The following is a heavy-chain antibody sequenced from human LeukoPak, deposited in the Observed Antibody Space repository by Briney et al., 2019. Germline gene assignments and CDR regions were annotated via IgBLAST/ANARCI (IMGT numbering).Heavy chain of an antibody. J-gene: IGHJ4*02. D-gene: IGHD6-13*01. CDR2: INSGGSDT. CDR1: GFTFSSYW. V-gene: IGHV3-74*01. CDR3: ARVGVFGAAAGQFDY. Sequence: GGSLRLSCAASGFTFSSYWMHWVRQAPGKGLVWVSRINSGGSDTTYADSVKGRFTISRDNAKNTLYLQMNSLRAEDTAVYYCARVGVFGAAAGQFDYWGQGTLVTVSS.